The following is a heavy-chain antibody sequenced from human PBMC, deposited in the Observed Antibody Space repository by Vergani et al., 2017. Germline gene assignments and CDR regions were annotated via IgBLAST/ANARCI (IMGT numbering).Heavy chain of an antibody. V-gene: IGHV3-23*01. CDR3: ARDEVVEWFGETKPNYFDY. D-gene: IGHD3-10*01. CDR2: LSASDRRT. Sequence: EVQLLESGGDLVQPGGSLRLSCAASGFTFIMHAMSWVRQAPGKGLEWVSTLSASDRRTHYADSVKGRFTISRDNAKNALYLQMNSLRAEDTAVYYCARDEVVEWFGETKPNYFDYWGQGTLVTVSS. J-gene: IGHJ4*02. CDR1: GFTFIMHA.